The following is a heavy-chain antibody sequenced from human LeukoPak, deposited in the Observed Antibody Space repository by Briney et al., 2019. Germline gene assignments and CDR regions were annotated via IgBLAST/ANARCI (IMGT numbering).Heavy chain of an antibody. CDR2: IAGSSGYI. J-gene: IGHJ4*01. CDR3: ARDRGAYCGGDCYLGFDY. CDR1: GFTFSSYT. Sequence: GGSLRLSCAASGFTFSSYTMNWVRQAPGEGLEWVSSIAGSSGYISYADSVKGRLTISRDNAKKSLYLQMTSLTAEDTAVYYCARDRGAYCGGDCYLGFDYWGRGTLVTVSS. D-gene: IGHD2-21*02. V-gene: IGHV3-21*01.